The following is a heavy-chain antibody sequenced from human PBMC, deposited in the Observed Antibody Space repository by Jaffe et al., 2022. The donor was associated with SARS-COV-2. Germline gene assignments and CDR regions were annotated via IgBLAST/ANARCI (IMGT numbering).Heavy chain of an antibody. Sequence: EAQLLESGGGLVQPGGSLRLSCAASGFTFTSYALSWVRQAPGKGLDWVSGISGRGGTTDYPDSVKGRFTISRDNSKNTLYLQMNSLRAEDTAVYYCAKDMGATPRYFDLWGRGTLVTVSS. V-gene: IGHV3-23*01. CDR3: AKDMGATPRYFDL. CDR2: ISGRGGTT. D-gene: IGHD1-26*01. CDR1: GFTFTSYA. J-gene: IGHJ2*01.